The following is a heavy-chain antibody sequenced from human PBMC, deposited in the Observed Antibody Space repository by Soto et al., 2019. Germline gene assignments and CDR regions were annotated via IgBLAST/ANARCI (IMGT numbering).Heavy chain of an antibody. CDR1: GFTFSSYA. Sequence: PGGSLRLSCAASGFTFSSYAMSWVRQAPGKGLEWVSAISGSGGSTYYADSVKGRFTISRDNSKNTLYLQMNSLRAEDTAVYYCAKVDEGLLWFGELLFNYWGQGTLVTVSS. CDR2: ISGSGGST. CDR3: AKVDEGLLWFGELLFNY. V-gene: IGHV3-23*01. J-gene: IGHJ4*02. D-gene: IGHD3-10*01.